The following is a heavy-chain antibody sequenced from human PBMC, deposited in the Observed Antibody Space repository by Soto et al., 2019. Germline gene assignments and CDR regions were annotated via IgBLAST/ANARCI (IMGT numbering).Heavy chain of an antibody. CDR1: GYTFTSYG. CDR2: ISAYNGNT. CDR3: ARNREPGIAAAYDAFDI. J-gene: IGHJ3*02. D-gene: IGHD6-13*01. V-gene: IGHV1-18*01. Sequence: ASVKVSCKASGYTFTSYGISWVRQAPGQGLEWMGWISAYNGNTNYAQKLQGRVTMTTDTSTSTAYMELRSLRSDDTAVYYWARNREPGIAAAYDAFDIWGQGTMVTVSS.